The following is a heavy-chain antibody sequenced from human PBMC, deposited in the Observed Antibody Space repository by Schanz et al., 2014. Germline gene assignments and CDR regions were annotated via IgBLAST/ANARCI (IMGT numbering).Heavy chain of an antibody. Sequence: QVQLVQSGAEVKKPGASVKVSCKASGYTTFTDYYINWVRQAPGQGLEWLGWMNPNSGNPGFAQKFRGRVTMTRNTSMSTAYIDLHILTSEDTAVYYCARGRTFDYWGQGTLVTVSS. V-gene: IGHV1-8*02. CDR3: ARGRTFDY. CDR2: MNPNSGNP. CDR1: GYTTFTDYY. J-gene: IGHJ4*02.